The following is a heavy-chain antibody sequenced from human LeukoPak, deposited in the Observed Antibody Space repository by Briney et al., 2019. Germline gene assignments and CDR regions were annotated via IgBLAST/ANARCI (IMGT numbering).Heavy chain of an antibody. Sequence: ASVKVSSTASGYTFTAYYMHWVRQAPGQGLEWMGWINPNSGGTNYAQKFQGRVTMTRDTSISTAYMELSRLRPDDTAVYYCARGPQYYYDSSGPGDYWGQGTLVTVSS. CDR3: ARGPQYYYDSSGPGDY. CDR2: INPNSGGT. J-gene: IGHJ4*02. CDR1: GYTFTAYY. D-gene: IGHD3-22*01. V-gene: IGHV1-2*02.